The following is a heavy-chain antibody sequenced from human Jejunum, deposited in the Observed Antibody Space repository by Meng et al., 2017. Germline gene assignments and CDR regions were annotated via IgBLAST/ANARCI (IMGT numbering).Heavy chain of an antibody. Sequence: QGELQGAAHGLLSPSGPRSLTCAVSGGSITVTNWWTWVRQAPGKGLVWIGEIYHSGTNNYNPSLKSRVAISADKSKNQFSLNLYSLSAADTAVYYCATRTRDSFDYWGQGSLVTVSS. CDR3: ATRTRDSFDY. V-gene: IGHV4-4*02. CDR2: IYHSGTN. J-gene: IGHJ4*02. D-gene: IGHD1-7*01. CDR1: GGSITVTNW.